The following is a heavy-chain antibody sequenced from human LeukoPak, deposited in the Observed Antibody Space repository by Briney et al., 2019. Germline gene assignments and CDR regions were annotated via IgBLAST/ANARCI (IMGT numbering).Heavy chain of an antibody. CDR3: AKAFYYYDSSGSFDY. CDR1: GFTFSSYA. D-gene: IGHD3-22*01. V-gene: IGHV3-23*01. J-gene: IGHJ4*02. Sequence: GGSLRLSCAASGFTFSSYAMSWVRQAPGKGLEWVSAISGSGGSTYYADSVKGRFTISRDNSKNTLYLQMNSLRAEDTAVYYCAKAFYYYDSSGSFDYWGQGTLVTVSS. CDR2: ISGSGGST.